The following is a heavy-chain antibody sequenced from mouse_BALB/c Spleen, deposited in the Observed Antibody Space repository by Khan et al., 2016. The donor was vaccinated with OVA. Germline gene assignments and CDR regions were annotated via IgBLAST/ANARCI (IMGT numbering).Heavy chain of an antibody. CDR3: ARPRYYGLYFDY. CDR2: INPDSSTI. J-gene: IGHJ2*01. Sequence: EVQLQESGGGLVQPGGSLKLSCAASGFDFSRYWMSWVRQAPGKGLEWIGQINPDSSTINYTPSLKDKFIISRDDAKNTLYLQMSKVRSDDTALYYCARPRYYGLYFDYWGQGTTLTVSS. V-gene: IGHV4-1*02. D-gene: IGHD1-1*01. CDR1: GFDFSRYW.